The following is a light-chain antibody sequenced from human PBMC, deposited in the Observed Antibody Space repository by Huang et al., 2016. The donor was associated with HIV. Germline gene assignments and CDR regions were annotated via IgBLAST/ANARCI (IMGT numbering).Light chain of an antibody. CDR2: GVS. J-gene: IGKJ2*01. Sequence: EILMTQSPATLSVSPGERATLSCRASQRVSSNVAWYQQKPGQAPRLLIYGVSTRATGIPARFSGSGSGTEFTLTISSLQSEDFAVYYCQQYNDWPPYTFGQGTKLEIK. CDR3: QQYNDWPPYT. V-gene: IGKV3-15*01. CDR1: QRVSSN.